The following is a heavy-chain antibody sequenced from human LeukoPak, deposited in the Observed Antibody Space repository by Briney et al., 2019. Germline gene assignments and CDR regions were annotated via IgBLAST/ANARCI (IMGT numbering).Heavy chain of an antibody. CDR3: ARLYYGTNWFDP. V-gene: IGHV1-18*01. Sequence: ASVKVSCKASGYTFTNYGISWVRQAPGQGLEWMGWISAYNGNTNYAQKLQGRVTMHTDTPTSTAYMELRSLRSDDTAVYYCARLYYGTNWFDPWGQGTLVTVSS. CDR2: ISAYNGNT. D-gene: IGHD3-10*01. CDR1: GYTFTNYG. J-gene: IGHJ5*02.